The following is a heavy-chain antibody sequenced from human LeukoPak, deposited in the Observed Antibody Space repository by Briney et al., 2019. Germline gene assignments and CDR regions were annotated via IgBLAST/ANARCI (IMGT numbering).Heavy chain of an antibody. Sequence: PSETLSLTCDVYGGSFSGYYWSWIRQPPGKGLEWIGEINHSGSTNYNPSLKSRVTISVDTSKNQFSLKLSSVTAADTAVYYCASFYMRADWGQGTLVTVSS. CDR1: GGSFSGYY. V-gene: IGHV4-34*01. CDR3: ASFYMRAD. J-gene: IGHJ4*02. CDR2: INHSGST.